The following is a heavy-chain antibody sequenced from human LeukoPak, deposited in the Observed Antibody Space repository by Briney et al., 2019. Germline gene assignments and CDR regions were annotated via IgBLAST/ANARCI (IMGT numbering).Heavy chain of an antibody. Sequence: GESLKISCKGSGYTFTNYWIDWVRQMPGKGLEWMGIIYPGDSDTTYSPSFQGQVTISADKSISTAYLQWSSLKASDTAMYYCARLHYDSSGYPDYWGQGTLVTVSS. CDR1: GYTFTNYW. CDR3: ARLHYDSSGYPDY. D-gene: IGHD3-22*01. CDR2: IYPGDSDT. J-gene: IGHJ4*02. V-gene: IGHV5-51*01.